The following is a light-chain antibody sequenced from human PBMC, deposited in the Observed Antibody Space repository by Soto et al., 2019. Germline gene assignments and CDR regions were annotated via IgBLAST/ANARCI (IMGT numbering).Light chain of an antibody. Sequence: DIQITQSPPSLSASVGDRVTIICRASEGINIYLAWFQQKPGEAPKLLIFAASTLQSGVPSRFSGSGSGTDFTLTISSLQAEDFATYYCQQLSTYPSTFGGGTKVDIK. V-gene: IGKV1-16*01. CDR3: QQLSTYPST. CDR2: AAS. CDR1: EGINIY. J-gene: IGKJ4*01.